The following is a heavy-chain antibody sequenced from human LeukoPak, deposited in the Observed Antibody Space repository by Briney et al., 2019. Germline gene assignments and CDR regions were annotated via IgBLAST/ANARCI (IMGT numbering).Heavy chain of an antibody. Sequence: GGSLRLSCAASTFIFSDCWMHWVRQVPEKGLVWVSRVDTDGDTTRYADPMRGRFTISRDNAKNTLYLHMHNLRAEDTAIYYCARTRGNAFDIWGQGTMVTVSS. CDR3: ARTRGNAFDI. D-gene: IGHD3-10*01. J-gene: IGHJ3*02. CDR1: TFIFSDCW. CDR2: VDTDGDTT. V-gene: IGHV3-74*01.